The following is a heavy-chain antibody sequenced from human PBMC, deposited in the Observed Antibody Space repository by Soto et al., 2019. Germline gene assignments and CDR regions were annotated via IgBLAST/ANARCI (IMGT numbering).Heavy chain of an antibody. J-gene: IGHJ6*02. D-gene: IGHD3-10*01. V-gene: IGHV3-30-3*01. CDR2: ISYDGSNK. CDR3: ARVSIMVRGARPYYGMDF. Sequence: HPGGSLRLSCAASGFTFSSYAMHWARQAPGKGLEWVAVISYDGSNKYYADSVKGRFTISRDNSKNTLYLQMNSLRAEDTAVYYCARVSIMVRGARPYYGMDFWGQGTTVTVSS. CDR1: GFTFSSYA.